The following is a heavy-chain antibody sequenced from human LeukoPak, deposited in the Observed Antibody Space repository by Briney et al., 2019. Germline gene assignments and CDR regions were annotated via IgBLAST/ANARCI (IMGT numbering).Heavy chain of an antibody. V-gene: IGHV2-5*01. CDR3: PPRGVVREKYFLH. J-gene: IGHJ1*01. CDR2: IYWNDNK. Sequence: SGPTLVKPTRTLTLTCTFSGFSLSRDTVGVGWIRQPPGRALEWLASIYWNDNKRYRPSLRDRFTITKDTSKNQVVLTMTHMDPVDTATYYCPPRGVVREKYFLHWGQGTLVTVS. D-gene: IGHD3-10*01. CDR1: GFSLSRDTVG.